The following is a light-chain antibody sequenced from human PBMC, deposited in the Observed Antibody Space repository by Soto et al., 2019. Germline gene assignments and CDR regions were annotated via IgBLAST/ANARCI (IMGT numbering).Light chain of an antibody. Sequence: QSALTQPASVSGSPGQSITISCTGTSGDVGTYNLVSWYQQHPGRAPKLIIFEGNKRPSGVSNRLSGSKSGNTASLAISGLQADDEADYHCCSYAGRSNVVCGGGTKVTVL. V-gene: IGLV2-23*01. J-gene: IGLJ2*01. CDR2: EGN. CDR3: CSYAGRSNVV. CDR1: SGDVGTYNL.